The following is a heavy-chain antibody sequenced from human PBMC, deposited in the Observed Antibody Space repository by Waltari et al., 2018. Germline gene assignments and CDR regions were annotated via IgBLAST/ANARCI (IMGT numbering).Heavy chain of an antibody. D-gene: IGHD3-3*01. Sequence: EVQLVESGGGLVQPGGSLRLSCAVAGFSVRNNYMTWVRQAPGKGLEWVSVIYSGGGTYHADSVKGRFSISRHDSKNTLNLQMNNLRAEDTAVYYCARVDFWSGYCFDYWGQGTLVTVSS. CDR1: GFSVRNNY. J-gene: IGHJ4*02. CDR2: IYSGGGT. V-gene: IGHV3-53*04. CDR3: ARVDFWSGYCFDY.